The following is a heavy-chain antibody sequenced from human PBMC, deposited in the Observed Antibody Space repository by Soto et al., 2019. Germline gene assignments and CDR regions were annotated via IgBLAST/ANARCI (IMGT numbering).Heavy chain of an antibody. V-gene: IGHV4-31*03. CDR3: ARDRPGDAISPY. CDR1: GGSISSGGYY. Sequence: SETLSLTCTVSGGSISSGGYYWSWIRQHPGKGLEWIGYIYYSGSTYYNPSLKSRVTISVDTSKNQFSLKLSSVTAADTAVYYCARDRPGDAISPYWGQGTLVTV. D-gene: IGHD2-8*01. J-gene: IGHJ4*02. CDR2: IYYSGST.